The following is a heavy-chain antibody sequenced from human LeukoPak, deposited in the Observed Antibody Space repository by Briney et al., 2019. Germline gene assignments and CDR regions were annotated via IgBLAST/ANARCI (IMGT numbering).Heavy chain of an antibody. D-gene: IGHD3-10*01. V-gene: IGHV1-2*02. CDR3: ARVQITMVQQAQFDY. J-gene: IGHJ4*02. CDR2: INPNGGGT. CDR1: GYTFIGYY. Sequence: GDSVKVSCKASGYTFIGYYMHWVRQAPGQGLEWMGWINPNGGGTKYAQKFQDRVTMTRDTSISTAYMELSRLRSDDTAVYYCARVQITMVQQAQFDYWGQATLVTV.